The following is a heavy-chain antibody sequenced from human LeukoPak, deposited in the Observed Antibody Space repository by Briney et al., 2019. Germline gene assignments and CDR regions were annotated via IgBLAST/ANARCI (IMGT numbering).Heavy chain of an antibody. V-gene: IGHV3-21*01. D-gene: IGHD2-2*01. CDR3: ARAQPSSTKYCSSPSCYGFVY. J-gene: IGHJ4*02. Sequence: NPGGSLRLSCAASGFTFSSYSMNWVRQAPGKGLEWVSSISSSSSDIYYADSVKGRFTISRDNAKNSLYLQMNSLRPEDTAVYYCARAQPSSTKYCSSPSCYGFVYWGQGTLVTVSS. CDR2: ISSSSSDI. CDR1: GFTFSSYS.